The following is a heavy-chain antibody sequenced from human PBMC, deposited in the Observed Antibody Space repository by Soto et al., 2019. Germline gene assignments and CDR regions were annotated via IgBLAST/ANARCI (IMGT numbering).Heavy chain of an antibody. D-gene: IGHD3-10*01. Sequence: QVQLVESGGGVVQPGRSLRLSCAASGFTFSSYGMHWVRQAPGKGLEWVAVISYDGSNKYYADSVKGRFTISRDNSKNTLYLQMNSLRAEDTAVYYCAKDALWFGEREHYYYYMDVWGKGTTVTVS. CDR1: GFTFSSYG. CDR3: AKDALWFGEREHYYYYMDV. V-gene: IGHV3-30*18. CDR2: ISYDGSNK. J-gene: IGHJ6*03.